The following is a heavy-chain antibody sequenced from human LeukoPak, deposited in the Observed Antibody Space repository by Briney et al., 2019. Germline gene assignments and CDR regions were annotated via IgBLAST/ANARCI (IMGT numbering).Heavy chain of an antibody. CDR1: GYTFTSYG. V-gene: IGHV1-18*01. CDR2: ISVYNSNT. Sequence: GASVKVSCKASGYTFTSYGISWVRQAPGQGLEWMGWISVYNSNTNYAQKLQGRVTMTTDTSTSTAYMELRSLRSDDTAVYFCARVDPTYYYYMDVWGKGTTVTLSS. CDR3: ARVDPTYYYYMDV. J-gene: IGHJ6*03.